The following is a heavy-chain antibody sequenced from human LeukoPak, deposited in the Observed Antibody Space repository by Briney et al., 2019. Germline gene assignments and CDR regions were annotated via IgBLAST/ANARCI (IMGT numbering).Heavy chain of an antibody. CDR1: GYTFTSYG. CDR3: ASLLSDY. J-gene: IGHJ4*02. Sequence: GASVKVSCKASGYTFTSYGISWVRQAPGQGLEWMGIINPSGGSTSYAQKFQGRVTMTRDTSTSTVYMELSSLRSEDTAVYYCASLLSDYWGQGTLVTVSS. CDR2: INPSGGST. V-gene: IGHV1-46*01. D-gene: IGHD1-26*01.